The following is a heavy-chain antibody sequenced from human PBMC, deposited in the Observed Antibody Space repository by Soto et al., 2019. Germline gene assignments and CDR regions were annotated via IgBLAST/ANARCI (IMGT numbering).Heavy chain of an antibody. D-gene: IGHD3-22*01. CDR3: TRDMGQYDSSGYGTDY. CDR2: IRSKAYGGTT. V-gene: IGHV3-49*04. Sequence: GGSLRLSCAASGFTFGDYAMSWVRQAPGKGLEWVGFIRSKAYGGTTEYAASVKGRFTISRDDSKSIAYMQMNSVKTEDTAVYYCTRDMGQYDSSGYGTDYWGQGTLVTVSS. CDR1: GFTFGDYA. J-gene: IGHJ4*02.